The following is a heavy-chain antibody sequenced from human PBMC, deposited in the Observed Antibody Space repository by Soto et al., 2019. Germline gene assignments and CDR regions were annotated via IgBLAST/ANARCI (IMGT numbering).Heavy chain of an antibody. CDR2: INAGNGNT. J-gene: IGHJ6*02. D-gene: IGHD2-15*01. Sequence: ASVKVSCKASGYTFTSYAMNWVRQAPGQRLEWMGWINAGNGNTKYSQKFQGRVTITRDTSASTAYMELSSLRTEDTALYYCAKDFGGGSLYGMDVWGQGTTVTVSS. V-gene: IGHV1-3*01. CDR3: AKDFGGGSLYGMDV. CDR1: GYTFTSYA.